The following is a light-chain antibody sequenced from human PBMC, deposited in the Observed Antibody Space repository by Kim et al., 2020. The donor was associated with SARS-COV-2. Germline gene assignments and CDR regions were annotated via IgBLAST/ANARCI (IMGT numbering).Light chain of an antibody. J-gene: IGKJ1*01. V-gene: IGKV1-5*03. CDR1: QTIDSW. CDR3: QQYDCYPWA. CDR2: QAS. Sequence: ASVGDRVTIPCRASQTIDSWLAWYSQTAGKAPKLLIYQASGLESGVPSRFSGSGSGTEFTLTISSLQPEDFATYYCQQYDCYPWAFGQGTKVDIK.